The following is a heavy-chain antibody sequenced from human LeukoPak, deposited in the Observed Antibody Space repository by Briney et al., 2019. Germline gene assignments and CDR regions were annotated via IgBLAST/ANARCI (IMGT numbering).Heavy chain of an antibody. Sequence: ASVKVSCKASGYTFTGYYIHWVRQAPGQGLEWMGWINPNSGGTNYAQKFQGRVTITRDTSISTAYMELSRLRYDDTAVYYCARENVYSSSSGSNWFDPWGQGTLVTVSS. CDR1: GYTFTGYY. V-gene: IGHV1-2*02. CDR3: ARENVYSSSSGSNWFDP. J-gene: IGHJ5*02. D-gene: IGHD6-6*01. CDR2: INPNSGGT.